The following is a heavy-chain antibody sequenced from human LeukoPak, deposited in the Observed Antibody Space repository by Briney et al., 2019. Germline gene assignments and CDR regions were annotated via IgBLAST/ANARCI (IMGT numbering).Heavy chain of an antibody. J-gene: IGHJ4*02. CDR3: ARDQYDTWSRRGNFDS. CDR1: GFTFSSYG. V-gene: IGHV3-7*03. Sequence: PGGSLRLSCAASGFTFSSYGIHWVRQAPGKGLEWVANIKLDGSEKNYVDSVKGRFTISRDNTKNSLYLQMNSLRVEDTAVFYCARDQYDTWSRRGNFDSWGQGTLVIVSS. CDR2: IKLDGSEK. D-gene: IGHD3-3*01.